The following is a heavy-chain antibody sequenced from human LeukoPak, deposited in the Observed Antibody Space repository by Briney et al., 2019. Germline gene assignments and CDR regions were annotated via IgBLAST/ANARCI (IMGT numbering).Heavy chain of an antibody. CDR3: ARELAVAVPLEN. CDR2: IWYDGRTK. V-gene: IGHV3-33*01. J-gene: IGHJ4*02. CDR1: GFTFINYG. D-gene: IGHD6-19*01. Sequence: GGSLRLSCAASGFTFINYGMHWVRQAPGKGLEWVAVIWYDGRTKYYADSVKGRFTISRDNSKNTLYLQMNSLRVEDTAVYYCARELAVAVPLENWGQGTLVTVSS.